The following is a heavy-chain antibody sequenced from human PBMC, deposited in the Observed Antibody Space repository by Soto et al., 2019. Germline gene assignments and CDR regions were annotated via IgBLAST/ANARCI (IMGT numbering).Heavy chain of an antibody. J-gene: IGHJ4*02. D-gene: IGHD6-19*01. CDR2: IFHSGST. V-gene: IGHV4-4*02. CDR1: GGSINSDFW. Sequence: PSETLSLTCAVSGGSINSDFWWSWVRQPPGKGLEWIGEIFHSGSTNYNPSLKSRVTMSVDKSKNQFSLNLNSVTAADTAVYYCAKAVAGYYFDYWGQGTLVTVSS. CDR3: AKAVAGYYFDY.